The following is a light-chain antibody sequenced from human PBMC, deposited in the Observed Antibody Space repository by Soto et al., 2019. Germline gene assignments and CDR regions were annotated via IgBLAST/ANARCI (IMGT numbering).Light chain of an antibody. CDR2: YDR. Sequence: SYELTQPPSVSATPGKTATITCGGSNIGSKSVNWYQQKPGQAPVLIMFYDRVRPSGIPARFSGSNSGNTATLTISGVEVGDEADYYCQVWDTTSTPEGVFGGGTKVTVL. V-gene: IGLV3-21*04. CDR3: QVWDTTSTPEGV. J-gene: IGLJ3*02. CDR1: NIGSKS.